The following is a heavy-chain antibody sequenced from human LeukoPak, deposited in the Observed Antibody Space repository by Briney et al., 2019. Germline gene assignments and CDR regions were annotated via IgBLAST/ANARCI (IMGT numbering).Heavy chain of an antibody. D-gene: IGHD2-2*01. CDR1: GGPISSGSYY. V-gene: IGHV4-61*02. CDR2: IYTSGST. J-gene: IGHJ4*02. Sequence: SETLSLTCTVSGGPISSGSYYWSWIRQPAGKGLEWIGRIYTSGSTNYNPSLKSRVTISVDTSKNQSSLKLSSVTAADTAVYYCARAVSHDYVVVPAAMGGYYFDYWGQGTLVTVSS. CDR3: ARAVSHDYVVVPAAMGGYYFDY.